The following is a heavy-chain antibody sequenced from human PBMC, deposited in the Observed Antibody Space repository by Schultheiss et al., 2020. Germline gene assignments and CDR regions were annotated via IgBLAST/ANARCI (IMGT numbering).Heavy chain of an antibody. Sequence: ESLKISCAASGFTFSSYAMSWVRQAPGKGLEWVSAISGSGGSTYYADSVKGRFTISRDNSKNTLYLQMNSLRAEDTAVYYCAKDDGGSDAFDIWGQGTMVTVSS. J-gene: IGHJ3*02. CDR3: AKDDGGSDAFDI. CDR1: GFTFSSYA. V-gene: IGHV3-23*01. CDR2: ISGSGGST. D-gene: IGHD2-15*01.